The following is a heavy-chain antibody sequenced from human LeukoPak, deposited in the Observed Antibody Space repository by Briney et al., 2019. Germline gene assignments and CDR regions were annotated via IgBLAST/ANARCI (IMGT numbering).Heavy chain of an antibody. J-gene: IGHJ3*02. V-gene: IGHV3-23*01. D-gene: IGHD3-3*01. CDR1: GFTFSSYA. CDR3: ANTDIDFWSGYNRLDAFDI. CDR2: ISGSGGST. Sequence: PGGSLRLSCAASGFTFSSYAMSWVRQAPGKGLEWVSAISGSGGSTYYADSVKGRFTISRDNSKNTLYLQMNSLRAEDTAVYYCANTDIDFWSGYNRLDAFDIWGQGTMVTVSS.